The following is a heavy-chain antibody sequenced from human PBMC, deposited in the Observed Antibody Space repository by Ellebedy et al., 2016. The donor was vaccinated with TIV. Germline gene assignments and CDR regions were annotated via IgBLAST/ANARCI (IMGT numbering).Heavy chain of an antibody. V-gene: IGHV3-23*01. J-gene: IGHJ4*02. CDR2: ISGDGGST. CDR1: GFTFRNFF. Sequence: GESLKISCATSGFTFRNFFMSWVRQTPGKGLEWVSTISGDGGSTYFADFVMGRFTISRDNSKNTMYLQMNSLRADDAAVYYCRQGHYADYWGQGTLVTVSS. CDR3: RQGHYADY.